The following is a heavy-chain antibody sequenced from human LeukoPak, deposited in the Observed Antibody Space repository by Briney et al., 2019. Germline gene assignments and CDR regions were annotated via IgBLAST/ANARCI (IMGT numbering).Heavy chain of an antibody. J-gene: IGHJ6*02. D-gene: IGHD6-13*01. CDR2: INHSGIT. CDR3: ARVLAADSKYGMDV. Sequence: SETLSLTCAVYGGSFSGYYWSWIRQPPGKGLEWIGEINHSGITNYNPSLKSRVTISVDTSKNQFSLKLSSVTAADTAVYYCARVLAADSKYGMDVWGQGTTVTVSS. V-gene: IGHV4-34*01. CDR1: GGSFSGYY.